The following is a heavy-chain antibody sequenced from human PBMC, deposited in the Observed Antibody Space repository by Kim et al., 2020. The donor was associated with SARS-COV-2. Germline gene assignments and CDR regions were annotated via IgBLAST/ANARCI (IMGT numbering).Heavy chain of an antibody. D-gene: IGHD2-2*01. V-gene: IGHV3-23*01. CDR1: GFSFSSYA. CDR3: ANLPVVGYCSSTSCYVPN. J-gene: IGHJ4*02. CDR2: ISGSGGST. Sequence: GGSLTLSCAASGFSFSSYAMSWVRQAPGKGLEWVSAISGSGGSTYYADSVKGRFTISRDNSKNTLYLQMNSLRAEDTAVYYCANLPVVGYCSSTSCYVPNWGQGTLVTVSS.